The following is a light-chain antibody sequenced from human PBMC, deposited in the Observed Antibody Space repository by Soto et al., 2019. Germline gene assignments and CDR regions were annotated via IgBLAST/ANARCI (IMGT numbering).Light chain of an antibody. CDR1: QSITNW. CDR3: QTCHNYPWT. J-gene: IGKJ1*01. Sequence: DIQMTQYPSTLSASVGDRVTITCRASQSITNWLAWYQQKPGKAPKLLRYKASSLESGVPSRFSGSGSGTEFTLTINSLQPDDVATYDCQTCHNYPWTFGQGTKVEIK. V-gene: IGKV1-5*03. CDR2: KAS.